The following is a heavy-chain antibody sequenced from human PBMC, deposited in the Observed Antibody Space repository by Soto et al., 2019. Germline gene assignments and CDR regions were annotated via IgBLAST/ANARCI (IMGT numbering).Heavy chain of an antibody. J-gene: IGHJ4*02. V-gene: IGHV3-7*01. Sequence: GGSLRLSCAASGFTFSNYWLSWVRQAPGKGLEWVANIKQDGSEKYYVDSVKGRFTISRDNAKNSLYLQMNSLRAEDTAVYYCARDRSVGTFDYWGQGTLVTVSS. CDR1: GFTFSNYW. CDR3: ARDRSVGTFDY. D-gene: IGHD1-26*01. CDR2: IKQDGSEK.